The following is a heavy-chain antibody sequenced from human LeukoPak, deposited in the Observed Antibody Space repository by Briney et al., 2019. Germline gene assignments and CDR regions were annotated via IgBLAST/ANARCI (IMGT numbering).Heavy chain of an antibody. CDR2: IIPIFGTA. D-gene: IGHD3-3*01. J-gene: IGHJ3*02. V-gene: IGHV1-69*13. CDR1: GGTLSSYA. CDR3: ARYEWPSAFDI. Sequence: SVKVSCKASGGTLSSYAISWVRQAPGQGLEGMGGIIPIFGTANYAQKFQGRVTITADESTSTAYMELSSLRSEDTAVYYCARYEWPSAFDIWGQGTMVTVSS.